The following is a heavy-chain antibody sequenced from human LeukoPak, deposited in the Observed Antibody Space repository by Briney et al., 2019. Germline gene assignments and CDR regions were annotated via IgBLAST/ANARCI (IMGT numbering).Heavy chain of an antibody. CDR3: ARDPGRYYDSSGFFDY. CDR2: IYYSGST. J-gene: IGHJ4*01. Sequence: SETLSLTCTVSGGFISRYYGSWIRQPPGKGLGCIGFIYYSGSTNYNPSLKSRVTISVDTSKNQFSLKLSSVTAADTAVYYCARDPGRYYDSSGFFDYWGHGTLVTVSS. D-gene: IGHD3-22*01. CDR1: GGFISRYY. V-gene: IGHV4-59*01.